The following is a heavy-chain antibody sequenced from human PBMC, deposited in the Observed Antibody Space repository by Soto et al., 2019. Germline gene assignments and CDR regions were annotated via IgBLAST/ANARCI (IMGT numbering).Heavy chain of an antibody. V-gene: IGHV3-23*01. J-gene: IGHJ4*02. CDR3: AKDSSLFHYYGSGSYFLFDY. Sequence: EVQLLESGGGLVQPGGSLRLSCAASGFTFSSYAMSWVRQAPGKGLEWVSAISGSGGSTYYADSVKGRFTISRDNSKNTLYLQMNSLRAEDTAVYYCAKDSSLFHYYGSGSYFLFDYWGQGTMVTVSS. CDR2: ISGSGGST. CDR1: GFTFSSYA. D-gene: IGHD3-10*01.